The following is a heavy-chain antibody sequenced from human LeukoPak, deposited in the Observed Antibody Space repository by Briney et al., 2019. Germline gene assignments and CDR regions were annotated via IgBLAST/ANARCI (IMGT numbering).Heavy chain of an antibody. J-gene: IGHJ4*02. Sequence: GGSLRLSCAASGFTFSTYAMSWVRQAPGKGLDWVSVISGSGDSTSYTDSVKGRFTVSRDNSKNTLYLQMDGLRAEDTAVYYCANHELVVPTATLGFDNWGQGALVTVSS. CDR1: GFTFSTYA. CDR2: ISGSGDST. V-gene: IGHV3-23*01. D-gene: IGHD2-2*01. CDR3: ANHELVVPTATLGFDN.